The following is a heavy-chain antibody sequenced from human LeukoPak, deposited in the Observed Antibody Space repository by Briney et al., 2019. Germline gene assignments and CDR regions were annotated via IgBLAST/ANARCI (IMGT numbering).Heavy chain of an antibody. Sequence: GGSLRLSCAASGFTFSNYWMLWVRQAPGKGLACVSRINDAGSSATYADSWQGRFTSSRDNSKNTLYLQMNTLRAEDTAVYYCVRDDSNGVDYWGQGTLVTVSS. D-gene: IGHD5-18*01. CDR1: GFTFSNYW. V-gene: IGHV3-74*01. CDR2: INDAGSSA. CDR3: VRDDSNGVDY. J-gene: IGHJ4*02.